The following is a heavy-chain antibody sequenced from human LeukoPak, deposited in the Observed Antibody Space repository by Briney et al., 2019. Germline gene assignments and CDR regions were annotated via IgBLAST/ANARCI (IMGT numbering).Heavy chain of an antibody. Sequence: ASVTVSCKASGYTFTGYYIHWLRQAPGQGLEWMGWINPNSGGTNYTQKFQGRVTMTRDTSISTAYMELSRLRSDDTAVYYCAREEGISKLREIITAGPSVLNWFDPWGQGTLVTVSS. V-gene: IGHV1-2*02. CDR2: INPNSGGT. D-gene: IGHD5-24*01. J-gene: IGHJ5*02. CDR3: AREEGISKLREIITAGPSVLNWFDP. CDR1: GYTFTGYY.